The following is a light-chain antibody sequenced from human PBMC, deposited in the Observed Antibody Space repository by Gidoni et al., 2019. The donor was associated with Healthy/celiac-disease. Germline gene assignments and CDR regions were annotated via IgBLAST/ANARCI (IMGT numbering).Light chain of an antibody. Sequence: DIVMPQSPATLSVSPGERATLSCSASQSVSSNLAWYQQKPGQATRLLIYGAATRATGIPARFSGSGSGTEFTLTISSLQSEDFAVYYCQQYNNWPPVVTFGGGTKVEIK. J-gene: IGKJ4*01. CDR2: GAA. CDR1: QSVSSN. CDR3: QQYNNWPPVVT. V-gene: IGKV3-15*01.